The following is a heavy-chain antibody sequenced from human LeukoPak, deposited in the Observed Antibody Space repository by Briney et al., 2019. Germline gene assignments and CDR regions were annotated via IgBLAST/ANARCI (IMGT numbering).Heavy chain of an antibody. J-gene: IGHJ6*03. CDR2: IYYSGST. Sequence: PSQTLSLTCTVSGGSISSGGYYWSWIRQHPGKGLEWIGYIYYSGSTYYNPSLKSRVTISVDTSKNQFSLKLSSVTAAGTAVYYCASVRSETDYYYYYMDVWGKGTTVTVSS. CDR3: ASVRSETDYYYYYMDV. D-gene: IGHD3-10*01. V-gene: IGHV4-31*03. CDR1: GGSISSGGYY.